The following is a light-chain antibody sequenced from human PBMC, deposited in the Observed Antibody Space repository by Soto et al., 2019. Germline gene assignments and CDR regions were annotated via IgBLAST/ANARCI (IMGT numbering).Light chain of an antibody. CDR1: NSNIGSNT. J-gene: IGLJ3*02. Sequence: QSVLTQPPSASGTPGQRVTISCSGSNSNIGSNTVNWYQQFPGAAPKLLVYSSNLRPSGVPDRFSGSKSGTSASLAISSLQSEDESDYYCAAWDGSLNGVVFGGGTQLTVL. CDR2: SSN. V-gene: IGLV1-44*01. CDR3: AAWDGSLNGVV.